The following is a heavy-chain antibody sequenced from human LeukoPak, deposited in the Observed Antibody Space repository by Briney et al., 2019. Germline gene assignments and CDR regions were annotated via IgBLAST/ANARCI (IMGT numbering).Heavy chain of an antibody. V-gene: IGHV3-7*01. CDR3: ARDSAGNDY. J-gene: IGHJ4*02. Sequence: GRSLRLSCAASGFTFSTYWMSWVRPAPGKWLEWVANIKQDGSEKYYVDSVKGRFTISRDNAKNSLYLQMNSLRAEDTAMYYCARDSAGNDYWGQGTLVTVSS. D-gene: IGHD6-13*01. CDR2: IKQDGSEK. CDR1: GFTFSTYW.